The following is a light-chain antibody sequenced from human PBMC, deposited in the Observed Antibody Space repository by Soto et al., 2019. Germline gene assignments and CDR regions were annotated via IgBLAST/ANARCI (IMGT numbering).Light chain of an antibody. CDR1: SSNIGAGYD. V-gene: IGLV1-40*01. CDR3: QSYDSSLIGSYV. J-gene: IGLJ1*01. Sequence: QSVLTQPPSVSGAPGQRVTISCTGSSSNIGAGYDVHWYQQLPGTAPKLLIYGNSNRPSGVPDRFSGSKSGTSASLAITGLQAEDDAYYYCQSYDSSLIGSYVFGTGTIVTVL. CDR2: GNS.